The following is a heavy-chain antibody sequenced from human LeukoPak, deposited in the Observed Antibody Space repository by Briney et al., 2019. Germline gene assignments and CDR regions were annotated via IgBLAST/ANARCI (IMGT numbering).Heavy chain of an antibody. CDR1: GYTFTSYD. CDR3: ASLGVPAARTSDY. J-gene: IGHJ4*02. V-gene: IGHV1-2*02. CDR2: INPNSGGT. Sequence: GASVKVSCKASGYTFTSYDINWVRQAPGQGLEWMGWINPNSGGTNYTQKFQGRVTMTRDTSISTAYMELSRLRSDDTAVYYCASLGVPAARTSDYWGQGTLVTVSS. D-gene: IGHD2-2*01.